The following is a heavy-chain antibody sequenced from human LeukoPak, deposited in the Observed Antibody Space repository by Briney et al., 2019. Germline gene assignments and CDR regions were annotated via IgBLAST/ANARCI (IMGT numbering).Heavy chain of an antibody. Sequence: ASVKVSCKTSGYTFTNNGISWVRQAPGQGLEWMAWINANNGDRHYAQKFQDRVTMTTDTSTSTAYMELRSLKSDDTAVYYCARDYDYSVDYWGQGTLVTVSS. CDR1: GYTFTNNG. CDR3: ARDYDYSVDY. J-gene: IGHJ4*02. D-gene: IGHD3-16*01. V-gene: IGHV1-18*01. CDR2: INANNGDR.